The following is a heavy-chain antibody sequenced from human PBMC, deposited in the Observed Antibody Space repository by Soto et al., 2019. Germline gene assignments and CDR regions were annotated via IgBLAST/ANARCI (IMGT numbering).Heavy chain of an antibody. CDR1: GGTFNTYA. J-gene: IGHJ4*02. Sequence: QVQLVQSGAEVKKPGSSVKVSCKASGGTFNTYAISWVRQAPGQGLEWMGGIIPIIGTPNYSQTFQDRVTITADESTTTAYMELSSLRSDDTAVYYCATCSPAIAAVGQYYFDYWGQGTLVTVSS. CDR3: ATCSPAIAAVGQYYFDY. CDR2: IIPIIGTP. D-gene: IGHD6-13*01. V-gene: IGHV1-69*01.